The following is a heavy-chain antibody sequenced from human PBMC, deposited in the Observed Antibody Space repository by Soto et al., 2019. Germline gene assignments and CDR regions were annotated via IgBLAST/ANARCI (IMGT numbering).Heavy chain of an antibody. CDR1: GGSISSYY. D-gene: IGHD3-10*01. V-gene: IGHV4-59*01. CDR2: IYYSGST. Sequence: SETLSLTCTVSGGSISSYYWSWIRQPPGKGLEWIGYIYYSGSTNYNPSLKSRVTISVDTSKNQFSLKLSSVTAADTAVYYCARAVLWFGESYGMDVWGQGTTVTVSS. J-gene: IGHJ6*02. CDR3: ARAVLWFGESYGMDV.